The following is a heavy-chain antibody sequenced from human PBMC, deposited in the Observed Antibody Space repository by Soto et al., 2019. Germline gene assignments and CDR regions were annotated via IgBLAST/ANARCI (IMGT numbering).Heavy chain of an antibody. D-gene: IGHD1-26*01. Sequence: GGPMRLSCGAAGLTCGSYWRHWVRKAPAKGLEWVSRISSDGTSATYADSVKGRFTISRDNAKNTLYIQMNSLRADDTAVYFCAREAYDWSYHFDYWGPGTLVTVSS. CDR1: GLTCGSYW. V-gene: IGHV3-74*01. CDR3: AREAYDWSYHFDY. CDR2: ISSDGTSA. J-gene: IGHJ4*02.